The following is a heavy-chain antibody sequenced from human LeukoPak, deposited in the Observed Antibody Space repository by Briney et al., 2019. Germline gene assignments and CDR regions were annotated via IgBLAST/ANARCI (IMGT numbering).Heavy chain of an antibody. V-gene: IGHV4-34*01. CDR1: GGSFSGYY. CDR3: ARRLSPSAFDI. J-gene: IGHJ3*02. CDR2: INHSGST. D-gene: IGHD2/OR15-2a*01. Sequence: SETLSLTCAVYGGSFSGYYWSWIRQPPGKGLEWIGEINHSGSTNYNPSLKSRVTISVDTSKNQFSLKLSSVTAADTAVYYCARRLSPSAFDIWGQGTMVTVSS.